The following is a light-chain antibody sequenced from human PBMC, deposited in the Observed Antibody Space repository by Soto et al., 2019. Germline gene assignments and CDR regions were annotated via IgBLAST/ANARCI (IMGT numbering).Light chain of an antibody. CDR3: QQYGSLPWT. CDR1: QSLSDNY. J-gene: IGKJ1*01. V-gene: IGKV3-20*01. CDR2: DTS. Sequence: EIVLTQSPGTLSLSPGERATLSCRASQSLSDNYLAWYQQKSDQAPRLLIYDTSSRAPGIPDRFSGSRSGTDFTLTISRLEPEDFAVYHCQQYGSLPWTFDQGTKVEI.